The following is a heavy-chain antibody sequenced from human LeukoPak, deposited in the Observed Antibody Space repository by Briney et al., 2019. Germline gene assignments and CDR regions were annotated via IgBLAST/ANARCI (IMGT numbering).Heavy chain of an antibody. CDR1: GFTFSSYG. V-gene: IGHV3-33*01. CDR3: ARDSSQRYSYAAFDY. Sequence: PGRSLRLSCAASGFTFSSYGMHWVRQAPGKGLEWVAVIWYDGSNKYYADSVKGRFTISRDNSKNTLYLQMNSLRAEDTAVYYCARDSSQRYSYAAFDYWGQGTLVTVSS. CDR2: IWYDGSNK. J-gene: IGHJ4*02. D-gene: IGHD5-18*01.